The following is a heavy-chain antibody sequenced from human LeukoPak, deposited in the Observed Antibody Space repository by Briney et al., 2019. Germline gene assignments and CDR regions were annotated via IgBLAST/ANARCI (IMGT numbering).Heavy chain of an antibody. CDR2: IKQDESQK. J-gene: IGHJ4*02. Sequence: GGSLRLSCVASGFTFSSSWMCWVRQAPGRGLEWVANIKQDESQKYYVDSVKGRFTVSRDNAKNSLYLQMNSLRAEDTAVYYCARCRFSGTSCDFDSWGQGTLVIVSS. CDR3: ARCRFSGTSCDFDS. V-gene: IGHV3-7*03. CDR1: GFTFSSSW. D-gene: IGHD2-2*01.